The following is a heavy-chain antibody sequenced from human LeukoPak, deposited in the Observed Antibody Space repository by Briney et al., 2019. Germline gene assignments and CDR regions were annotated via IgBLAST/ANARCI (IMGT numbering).Heavy chain of an antibody. V-gene: IGHV5-51*01. Sequence: EESLKISCKGSGCSFTSYWIGWVRQMPGKGLEWMGIIYPGDSDTRYSPSFQGQVTISADKSISTAYLQWSSLKASDTAMYYCARQEVTMVRGVIRYNWFDPWGQGTLVTVSS. CDR1: GCSFTSYW. D-gene: IGHD3-10*01. J-gene: IGHJ5*02. CDR3: ARQEVTMVRGVIRYNWFDP. CDR2: IYPGDSDT.